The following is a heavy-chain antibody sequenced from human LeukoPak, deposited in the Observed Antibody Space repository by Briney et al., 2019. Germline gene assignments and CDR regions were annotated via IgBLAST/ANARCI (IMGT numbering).Heavy chain of an antibody. CDR3: ARDGYGDYPYGNWFDP. CDR2: IYYSGST. V-gene: IGHV4-39*07. CDR1: GGSISSSTYY. D-gene: IGHD4-17*01. J-gene: IGHJ5*02. Sequence: SETLSLTCTVSGGSISSSTYYWGWIRQPPGKGLEWIGSIYYSGSTYYNPSLKSRVTISVDTSKNQFSLKLSSVTAADTAVYYCARDGYGDYPYGNWFDPWGQGTLVTVSS.